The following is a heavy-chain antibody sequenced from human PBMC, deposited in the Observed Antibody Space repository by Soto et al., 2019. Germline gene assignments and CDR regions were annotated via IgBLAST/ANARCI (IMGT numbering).Heavy chain of an antibody. D-gene: IGHD3-22*01. Sequence: GGSLRLSCAASGFSFGSSWMHWARQAPGGGLVWVTRIKPDGTYTTYADSVKGRFTISRDNAKNTLSLQMNRLTSEDTAVYYCAGGGSGYYNLWGQGTLVTVSS. CDR3: AGGGSGYYNL. CDR1: GFSFGSSW. CDR2: IKPDGTYT. V-gene: IGHV3-74*01. J-gene: IGHJ5*02.